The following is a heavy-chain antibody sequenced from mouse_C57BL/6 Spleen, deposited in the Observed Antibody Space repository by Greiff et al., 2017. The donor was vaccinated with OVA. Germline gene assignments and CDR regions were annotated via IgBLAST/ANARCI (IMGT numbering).Heavy chain of an antibody. J-gene: IGHJ4*01. CDR1: GFTFSDYG. CDR2: ISSGSSTI. CDR3: ARKEIMTDYYAMDY. Sequence: EVMLVESGGGLVKPGGSLKLSCAASGFTFSDYGMHWVRQAPEKGLEWVAYISSGSSTIYYADTVKGRFTISRDNAKNTLFLQMTSLRSEDTDMYYCARKEIMTDYYAMDYWGQGTSVTVSA. V-gene: IGHV5-17*01. D-gene: IGHD2-4*01.